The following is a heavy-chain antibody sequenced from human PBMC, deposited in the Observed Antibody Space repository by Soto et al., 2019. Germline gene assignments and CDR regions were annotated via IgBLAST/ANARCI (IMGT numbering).Heavy chain of an antibody. CDR1: GGSISSGGYY. J-gene: IGHJ5*02. CDR3: ARDRAVAGGENWFDP. CDR2: IYYSGST. D-gene: IGHD6-19*01. V-gene: IGHV4-31*03. Sequence: QVQLQETGPGLVKPSQTLSLTCTVSGGSISSGGYYWSWIRQHPGKGLEWIGYIYYSGSTYYNPSLKSRVTISVDTSKNQFSLKLSSLTAADTAVYYCARDRAVAGGENWFDPWGQVTLVTVSS.